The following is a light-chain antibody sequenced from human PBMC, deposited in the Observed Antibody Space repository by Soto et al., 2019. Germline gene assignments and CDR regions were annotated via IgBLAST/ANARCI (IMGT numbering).Light chain of an antibody. Sequence: EIVMTQYPATLSVSPGERATLSCRDSLSVSHNLAWYQQKPGQAPRLLIYGASHRATGIPATFSGSESGTDFTLTIGSLQSEDFALYYCHEYNNWPRTFGQGTDV. CDR1: LSVSHN. CDR3: HEYNNWPRT. V-gene: IGKV3-15*01. J-gene: IGKJ1*01. CDR2: GAS.